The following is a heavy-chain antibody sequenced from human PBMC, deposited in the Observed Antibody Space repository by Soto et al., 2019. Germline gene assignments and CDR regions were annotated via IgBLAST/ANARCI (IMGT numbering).Heavy chain of an antibody. CDR2: INPNSGGT. CDR3: ARGRTYYFDRSGLDY. J-gene: IGHJ4*02. Sequence: ASVKVSCKASGYSFTSYFMHWVRQAPGQGLEWMGWINPNSGGTNYAQTFQGRVTMTRDTSISTAYMELSRLRSDDTAVYYCARGRTYYFDRSGLDYWGQGTLVTVSS. V-gene: IGHV1-2*02. D-gene: IGHD3-22*01. CDR1: GYSFTSYF.